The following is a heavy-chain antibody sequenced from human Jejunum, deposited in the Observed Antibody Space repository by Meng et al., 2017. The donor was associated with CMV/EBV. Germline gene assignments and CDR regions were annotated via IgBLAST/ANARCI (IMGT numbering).Heavy chain of an antibody. CDR1: GGSISSSNW. D-gene: IGHD2-2*01. V-gene: IGHV4-4*02. CDR3: ASCTIYYYFGMDV. J-gene: IGHJ6*02. CDR2: TYHSGNT. Sequence: VSGGSISSSNWWRWARQPPGKGLEWIGETYHSGNTNYNPSLKSRVTISIDKSKNQFSLKLSSVTAADTAVYYCASCTIYYYFGMDVWGQGTTVTVSS.